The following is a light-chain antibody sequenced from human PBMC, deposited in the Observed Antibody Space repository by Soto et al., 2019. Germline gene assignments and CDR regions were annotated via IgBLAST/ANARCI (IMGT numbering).Light chain of an antibody. CDR2: GAS. CDR1: QSFSSY. CDR3: QQYNDWPLFT. V-gene: IGKV3-15*01. J-gene: IGKJ5*01. Sequence: EIVMTQSPATLSVSPGETATLSCRASQSFSSYLAWYQQKPGQAPRLLIYGASTRATGIPARFSGSGSGTEFTLTISGLQSEDFAVYSCQQYNDWPLFTFGQGTRLEIK.